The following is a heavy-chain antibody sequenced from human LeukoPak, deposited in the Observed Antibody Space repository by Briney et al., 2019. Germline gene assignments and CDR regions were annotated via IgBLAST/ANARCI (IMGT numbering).Heavy chain of an antibody. V-gene: IGHV1-3*04. CDR2: INTGNGDT. J-gene: IGHJ4*02. CDR3: ARGLWSAHRREYYFDS. D-gene: IGHD3-3*01. Sequence: ASVKVSCKASGYTFTNYAVNWMRQAPGQRLEWMGWINTGNGDTKFSQNYQARVTITRDASASTAYMELSSLTSENTAVYFCARGLWSAHRREYYFDSWGQGTLVTVSS. CDR1: GYTFTNYA.